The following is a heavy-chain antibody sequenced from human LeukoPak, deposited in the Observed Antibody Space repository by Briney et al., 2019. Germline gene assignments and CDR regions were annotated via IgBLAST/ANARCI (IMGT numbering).Heavy chain of an antibody. Sequence: PGGSLRLSCAASGFTCSSYAMSWVRQAPGKGLEWVSAISGSGGSTYYADSVKGRFTISRDNSKNTLYLQMNSLRAEDTAVYYCAKALWELRIFIAFDIWGQGTMVTVSS. D-gene: IGHD1-26*01. J-gene: IGHJ3*02. CDR3: AKALWELRIFIAFDI. CDR1: GFTCSSYA. CDR2: ISGSGGST. V-gene: IGHV3-23*01.